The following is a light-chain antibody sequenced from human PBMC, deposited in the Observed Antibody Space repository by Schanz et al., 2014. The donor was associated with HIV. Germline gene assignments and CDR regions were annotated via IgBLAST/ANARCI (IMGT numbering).Light chain of an antibody. V-gene: IGLV2-14*03. CDR3: SSYAGNNYYV. CDR1: SSDVGGYNY. Sequence: QSALTQPASVSGSPGQSITISCTGTSSDVGGYNYASWYQQHPGKAPKLMIYDVSNRPSGVSNRFSGSKSGNTASLTISGLQAEDEADYYCSSYAGNNYYVFGTGTKLTVL. CDR2: DVS. J-gene: IGLJ1*01.